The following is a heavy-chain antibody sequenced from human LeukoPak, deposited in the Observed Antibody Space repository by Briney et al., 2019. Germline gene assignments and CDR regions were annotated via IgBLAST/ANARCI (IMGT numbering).Heavy chain of an antibody. D-gene: IGHD5-24*01. CDR3: VQSGSPEMATNAFDY. CDR1: GFTFSNYA. V-gene: IGHV3-64D*06. CDR2: ISSNGGST. J-gene: IGHJ4*02. Sequence: GGPLRLSRSASGFTFSNYAMHWVRQAPGKGLEYVSAISSNGGSTYYADSVKGRFTISRDNSKNTLYLQMSSLRAEDTAVYYCVQSGSPEMATNAFDYWGQGTLVTVSS.